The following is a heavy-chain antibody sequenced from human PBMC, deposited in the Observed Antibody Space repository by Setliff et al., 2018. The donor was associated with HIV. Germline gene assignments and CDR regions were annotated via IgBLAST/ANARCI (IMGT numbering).Heavy chain of an antibody. CDR1: GYTFTSYY. CDR3: ARGATITYYFDY. V-gene: IGHV1-46*01. J-gene: IGHJ4*02. D-gene: IGHD5-12*01. Sequence: ASVKVSCKASGYTFTSYYIHWVRQAPGQGLEWMGRINPSGGSTSYAQKFQGRVTITADESTSTAYMELSSLRSEDTAVYYCARGATITYYFDYWGQGTLVTVSS. CDR2: INPSGGST.